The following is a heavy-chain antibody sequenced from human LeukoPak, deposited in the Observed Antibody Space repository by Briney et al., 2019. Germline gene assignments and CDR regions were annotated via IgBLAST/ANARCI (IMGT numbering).Heavy chain of an antibody. V-gene: IGHV3-7*01. CDR1: GFTFTTYW. Sequence: GGTLRLSCAASGFTFTTYWMSWVRQAPGKGLEWVANIRQDESEKYYVDSVKGRFTISRDNTKKSLYLQMNSLRAEDTAVYYCARSLGCSSSSCYMDYWGQGTLVTVSS. CDR2: IRQDESEK. CDR3: ARSLGCSSSSCYMDY. D-gene: IGHD2-2*02. J-gene: IGHJ4*02.